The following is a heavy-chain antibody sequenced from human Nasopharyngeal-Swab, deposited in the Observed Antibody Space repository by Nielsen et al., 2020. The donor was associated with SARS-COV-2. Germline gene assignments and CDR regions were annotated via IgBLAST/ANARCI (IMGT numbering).Heavy chain of an antibody. CDR2: INAGNGNT. CDR3: ARAKDGGKGFYFDY. J-gene: IGHJ4*02. D-gene: IGHD4-23*01. CDR1: GYTFTSYA. Sequence: ASVKVSCKASGYTFTSYAMHWVRQAPGQRLEWMGWINAGNGNTKYSQKFQGRVIITRDTSASTAYMELSSLRSEDTAVYYCARAKDGGKGFYFDYWGQGTLVTVSS. V-gene: IGHV1-3*01.